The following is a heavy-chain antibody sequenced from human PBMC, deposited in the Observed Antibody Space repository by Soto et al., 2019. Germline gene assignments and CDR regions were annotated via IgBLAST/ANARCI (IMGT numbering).Heavy chain of an antibody. J-gene: IGHJ6*02. CDR2: ISYDGSNK. Sequence: GGSLRLSCAASGFTFSSYGMHWVRQAPGKGLEWVAVISYDGSNKYYADSVKGRFTISRDNSKNTLYLQMNSLRAEDTAVYYCAKDLRHRHGMDVWGQGTTVTVSS. CDR1: GFTFSSYG. CDR3: AKDLRHRHGMDV. V-gene: IGHV3-30*18.